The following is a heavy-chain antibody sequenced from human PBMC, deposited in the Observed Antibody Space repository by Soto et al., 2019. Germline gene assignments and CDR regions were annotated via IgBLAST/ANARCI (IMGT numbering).Heavy chain of an antibody. J-gene: IGHJ4*02. Sequence: PGGSLRLSCAASGFTFSSYAMSWVRQAPGKGLEWVSVIGTGGGSTYYADSVKGRFTISRDNSKNTLYLQMNSLRAEDTAVYYCAKLKRGDCYWGTFDYWGQGTLVTVSS. CDR3: AKLKRGDCYWGTFDY. V-gene: IGHV3-23*01. CDR2: IGTGGGST. D-gene: IGHD2-21*02. CDR1: GFTFSSYA.